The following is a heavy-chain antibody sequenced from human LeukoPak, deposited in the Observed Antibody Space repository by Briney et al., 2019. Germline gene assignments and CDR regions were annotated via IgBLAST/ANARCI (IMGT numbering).Heavy chain of an antibody. CDR2: IREDGTEK. V-gene: IGHV3-7*03. J-gene: IGHJ4*02. Sequence: GGSLRLSCTASGFTFSGAWMTWVRQAPGKGLEWVANIREDGTEKNYVDSVKGRFTISRDNSKNTLYLQMNSLRAEDTAVYYCAKDERFGAAADSFDYWGQGTLVTVSS. CDR3: AKDERFGAAADSFDY. CDR1: GFTFSGAW. D-gene: IGHD6-13*01.